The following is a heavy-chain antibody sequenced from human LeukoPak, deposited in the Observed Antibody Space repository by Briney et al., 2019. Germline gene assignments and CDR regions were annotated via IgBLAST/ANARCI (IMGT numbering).Heavy chain of an antibody. Sequence: GGSLRLSCAASGFTFSNYAMHWVRQAPGKGLEWVAVISYDGSNKYYADSVKGRFTISRDNSKNTLYLQMNSLRAEDTAVYYCARDKPTTMILDYWGQGTLVTVSS. CDR3: ARDKPTTMILDY. V-gene: IGHV3-30-3*01. D-gene: IGHD3-22*01. CDR1: GFTFSNYA. CDR2: ISYDGSNK. J-gene: IGHJ4*02.